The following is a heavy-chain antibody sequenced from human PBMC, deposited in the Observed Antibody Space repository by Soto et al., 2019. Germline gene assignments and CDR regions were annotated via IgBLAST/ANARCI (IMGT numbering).Heavy chain of an antibody. CDR3: ALRRLRDSMDFDY. D-gene: IGHD3-22*01. CDR2: INPNSGGT. Sequence: ASVKVSCKASGYTFTGYYMHWVRQAPGQGLEWMGWINPNSGGTNYAQKLQGRVTMTTDTSTSTAYMELRSLRSDDTAVYYCALRRLRDSMDFDYWGQGTLVTVSS. CDR1: GYTFTGYY. V-gene: IGHV1-2*02. J-gene: IGHJ4*02.